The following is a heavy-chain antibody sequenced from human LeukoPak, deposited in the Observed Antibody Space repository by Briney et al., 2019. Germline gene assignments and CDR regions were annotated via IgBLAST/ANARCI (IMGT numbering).Heavy chain of an antibody. J-gene: IGHJ4*02. Sequence: ASVKVSCKASGYTFTGYYMHWVRQAPGQGLEWMGWINPNSGGTNYAQKFQGRVTMTRDTSISTAYMELSRLRSDDTAVYYCAREWVVVVPAARGFDYWGQGTLVTVSS. D-gene: IGHD2-2*01. CDR1: GYTFTGYY. V-gene: IGHV1-2*02. CDR2: INPNSGGT. CDR3: AREWVVVVPAARGFDY.